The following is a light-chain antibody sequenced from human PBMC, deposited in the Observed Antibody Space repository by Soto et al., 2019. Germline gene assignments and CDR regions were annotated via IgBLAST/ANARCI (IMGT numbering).Light chain of an antibody. V-gene: IGKV1-9*01. CDR1: QGISSN. CDR2: AAS. CDR3: QQFNSYPIT. Sequence: DIQLTQSPSFLSASVGDRVTITCRASQGISSNLAWYQQKPGKAPKLLIYAASTLQSGVPSRFSGSGSGTEFTLTISSLQPEDFATYDCQQFNSYPITVGQGTRLEIK. J-gene: IGKJ5*01.